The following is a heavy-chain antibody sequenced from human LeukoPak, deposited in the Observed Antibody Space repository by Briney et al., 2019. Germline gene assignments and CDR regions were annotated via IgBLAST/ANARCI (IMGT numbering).Heavy chain of an antibody. J-gene: IGHJ5*02. CDR2: INQRGST. CDR3: ARGVTIFGVVTRRGHPNWFDP. V-gene: IGHV4-34*01. CDR1: GGSFSGYY. D-gene: IGHD3-3*01. Sequence: PSETLSLTCAVYGGSFSGYYWSWIRQPPGKGLEWIGEINQRGSTNYNPSLKSRVTISVDTSKNQFSLKLSSVTAEDTAVYYCARGVTIFGVVTRRGHPNWFDPWGQGTLVTVSS.